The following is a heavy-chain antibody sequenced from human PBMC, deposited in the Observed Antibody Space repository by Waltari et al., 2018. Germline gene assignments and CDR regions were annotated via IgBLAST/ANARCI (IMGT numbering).Heavy chain of an antibody. Sequence: QVKLQESGPGLVKPSETLSLTCTVSGGSISSYYWSWIRQPAGKGLEWIGRIYTSGSTNYNPSLKSRVTMSVDTSKNQFSLKLSSVTAADTAVYYCARDRRNEGMGHPRYSYYMDVWGKGTTVTISS. CDR3: ARDRRNEGMGHPRYSYYMDV. D-gene: IGHD1-1*01. J-gene: IGHJ6*03. CDR1: GGSISSYY. CDR2: IYTSGST. V-gene: IGHV4-4*07.